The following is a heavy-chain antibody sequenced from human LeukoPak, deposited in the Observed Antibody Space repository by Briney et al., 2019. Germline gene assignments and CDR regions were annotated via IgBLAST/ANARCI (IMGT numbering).Heavy chain of an antibody. J-gene: IGHJ3*02. CDR2: IYSDSST. Sequence: GGSLRLSCAASGFTFSSYGMSWVRQAPGKGLEWVSVIYSDSSTYYTDSVRGRFTTSRDSPKNTLYLQMNTLRAEDTAVYYCARGRDSSGDWSNDAFDIWGQGTMVTVSS. D-gene: IGHD3-22*01. CDR1: GFTFSSYG. CDR3: ARGRDSSGDWSNDAFDI. V-gene: IGHV3-66*01.